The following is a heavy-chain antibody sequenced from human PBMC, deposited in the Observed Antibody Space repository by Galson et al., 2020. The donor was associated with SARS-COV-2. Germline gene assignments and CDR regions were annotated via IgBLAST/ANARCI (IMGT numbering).Heavy chain of an antibody. CDR2: ISSDGSKK. J-gene: IGHJ4*02. Sequence: TGGSLSLSCTASGITFSSSAMHWVRQAPGKGLEWAAGISSDGSKKYYAASVKGRFTISRDNSKNTLYLQMNSLRPEDTAIYYCARKIVDWGLGTLVTVSS. V-gene: IGHV3-30-3*01. CDR3: ARKIVD. D-gene: IGHD2-21*01. CDR1: GITFSSSA.